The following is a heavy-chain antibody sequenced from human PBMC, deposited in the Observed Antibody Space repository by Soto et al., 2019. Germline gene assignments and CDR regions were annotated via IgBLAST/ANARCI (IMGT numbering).Heavy chain of an antibody. CDR2: ISAYNGNT. CDR3: ARDGLSEGAYYYYYGMDV. J-gene: IGHJ6*02. Sequence: ASVKVSCKASGYTFTSYGISWVRQAPGQGLEWMGWISAYNGNTNYAQKLQGRVTMTTDTSTSTAYMELRSLRSDDTAVYYCARDGLSEGAYYYYYGMDVWGQGTTVTVS. CDR1: GYTFTSYG. D-gene: IGHD1-26*01. V-gene: IGHV1-18*01.